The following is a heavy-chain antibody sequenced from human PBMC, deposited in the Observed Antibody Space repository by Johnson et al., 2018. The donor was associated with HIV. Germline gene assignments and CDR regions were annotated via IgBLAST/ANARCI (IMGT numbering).Heavy chain of an antibody. V-gene: IGHV3-74*01. Sequence: MLLVEFGGGVVQPGGSLRLSCVGSGFTFSTNWMHWVRQAPGKGLVWVSRINSDGSSTSYADSVKGRFSISRDNAKHSLYLQMNSLRAEDTAVYYCARDRGYWDGLDIWGQGTMVTVSS. CDR1: GFTFSTNW. J-gene: IGHJ3*02. CDR3: ARDRGYWDGLDI. CDR2: INSDGSST. D-gene: IGHD3-22*01.